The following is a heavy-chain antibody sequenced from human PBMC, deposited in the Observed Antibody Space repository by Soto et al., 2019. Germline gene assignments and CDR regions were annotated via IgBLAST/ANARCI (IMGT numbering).Heavy chain of an antibody. CDR2: IYYSGST. D-gene: IGHD1-26*01. CDR3: VRWVAATSFDY. J-gene: IGHJ4*02. V-gene: IGHV4-31*03. CDR1: GGSISSGGYY. Sequence: QVQLQESGPGLVKPSQTLSLTCTVSGGSISSGGYYWSWIRQHPGKGLEWIGYIYYSGSTYYNPSHKXRXTXSXXTSKNQFSLKLSSVTAADTAVYYCVRWVAATSFDYWGQGTLVTVSS.